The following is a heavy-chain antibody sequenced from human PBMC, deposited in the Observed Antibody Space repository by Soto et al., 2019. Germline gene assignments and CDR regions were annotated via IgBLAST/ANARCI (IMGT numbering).Heavy chain of an antibody. CDR2: NSTDGTIT. D-gene: IGHD2-2*03. J-gene: IGHJ4*02. V-gene: IGHV3-74*01. CDR3: AKDIGYGEN. Sequence: EVQLVESGGGLVQPGGSLRLSCTTSGFTFSTAWMHWDRQTPGKGLLWVSHNSTDGTITNYAHSAKGGFTISRDTARNKPFLQMNKLKAAVTAVNVCAKDIGYGENWGPGTLVTVSS. CDR1: GFTFSTAW.